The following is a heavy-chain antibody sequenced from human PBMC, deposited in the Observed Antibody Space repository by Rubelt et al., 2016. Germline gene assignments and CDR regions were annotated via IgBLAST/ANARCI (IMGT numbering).Heavy chain of an antibody. Sequence: QVQLVQSGAEVKKPGASVKVSCKASGYTFTSYYMHWVRQAPGQGLEWMGIINPSGGSTSYGPKFQGSVTMTRDTSTSTVYMELSSLRSEDTAVYYCARSPRYDFEDNWFDPWGQGTLVTVSS. CDR3: ARSPRYDFEDNWFDP. CDR2: INPSGGST. V-gene: IGHV1-46*01. D-gene: IGHD3-3*01. CDR1: GYTFTSYY. J-gene: IGHJ5*02.